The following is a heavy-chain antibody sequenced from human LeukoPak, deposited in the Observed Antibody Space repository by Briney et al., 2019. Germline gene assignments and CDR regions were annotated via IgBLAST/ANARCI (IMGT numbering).Heavy chain of an antibody. Sequence: SETLSLTCTVSGGSISSYYWSWIRQPPGKGLEWIGYIYYSGSTNYNPSLKSRVTISVDTSKNQFSLELSSVTAADTAVYYCARDGPIFGDNWFDPWGQGTLVTVSS. CDR1: GGSISSYY. CDR3: ARDGPIFGDNWFDP. V-gene: IGHV4-59*01. CDR2: IYYSGST. J-gene: IGHJ5*02. D-gene: IGHD3-3*01.